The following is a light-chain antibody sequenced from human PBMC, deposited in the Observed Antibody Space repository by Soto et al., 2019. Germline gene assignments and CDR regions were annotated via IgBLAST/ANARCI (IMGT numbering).Light chain of an antibody. CDR3: MQALQTPA. Sequence: DIVTTQSPLSLPVTPGEPSSISCMSSQSLLHSNGYNYLDWYLQKPGQSPQLLIYLGSNRASGVPDRFSGSGSGTDFTLKISRVEAEDVGVYYCMQALQTPAFGQGTRLEI. CDR1: QSLLHSNGYNY. V-gene: IGKV2-28*01. J-gene: IGKJ5*01. CDR2: LGS.